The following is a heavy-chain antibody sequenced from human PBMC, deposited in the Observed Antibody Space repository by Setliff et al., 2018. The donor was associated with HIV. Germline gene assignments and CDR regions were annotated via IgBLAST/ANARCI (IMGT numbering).Heavy chain of an antibody. V-gene: IGHV4-39*07. CDR1: GGCIDRSNYY. J-gene: IGHJ4*02. CDR2: VYHSGTT. D-gene: IGHD3-3*01. CDR3: MRGRSITIFGVAYFDF. Sequence: SETLSLTCSVSGGCIDRSNYYWGWIRQPPGKGLEWIGSVYHSGTTYYNPSLKSRVTISVDMSNNQFSLKVTSVTAADTAVYYCMRGRSITIFGVAYFDFWGQGTQVTVSS.